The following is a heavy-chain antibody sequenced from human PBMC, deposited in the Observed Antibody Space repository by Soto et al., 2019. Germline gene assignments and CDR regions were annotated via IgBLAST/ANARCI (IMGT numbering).Heavy chain of an antibody. V-gene: IGHV3-23*01. D-gene: IGHD3-22*01. CDR2: ISGSGGST. CDR3: AKRDSYYYDSSGSYYYYGMDV. J-gene: IGHJ6*02. Sequence: EVQLLESGGGLVQPGGSLRLSCAASGFTFSSYAMSWVRQAPGKGLEWVSAISGSGGSTYYADSVKGRFTISRDNSKNTLYLQMNSLRAEDTAVYYCAKRDSYYYDSSGSYYYYGMDVWGQGTTVTVSS. CDR1: GFTFSSYA.